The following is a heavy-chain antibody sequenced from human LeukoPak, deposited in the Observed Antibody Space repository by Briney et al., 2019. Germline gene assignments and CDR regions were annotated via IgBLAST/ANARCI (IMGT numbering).Heavy chain of an antibody. J-gene: IGHJ4*02. Sequence: PSETLSLTCTVSGGSISSYYWSWIRQPPGKGLEWIGYIYYSGSTNYNPSLKSRVTISVDTSKNQFSLKLSSVTAADTAVYYCARDRIAALDYWDQGTLVTVSS. D-gene: IGHD6-6*01. V-gene: IGHV4-59*01. CDR3: ARDRIAALDY. CDR2: IYYSGST. CDR1: GGSISSYY.